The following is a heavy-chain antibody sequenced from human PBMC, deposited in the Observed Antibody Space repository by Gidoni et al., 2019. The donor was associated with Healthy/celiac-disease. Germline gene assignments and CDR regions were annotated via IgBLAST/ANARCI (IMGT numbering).Heavy chain of an antibody. D-gene: IGHD6-13*01. J-gene: IGHJ3*02. Sequence: EVQLVESGGGWVQPGRSLRLYCTASGFTFGDYAMSWVRQAPGKGLEWVGFIRSKAYGGTTEYAASVKGRFTISRDDSKSIAYLQMNSLKTEDTAVYYCTSPKRYSSSWYVGHAFDIWGQGTMVTVSS. CDR3: TSPKRYSSSWYVGHAFDI. CDR1: GFTFGDYA. CDR2: IRSKAYGGTT. V-gene: IGHV3-49*04.